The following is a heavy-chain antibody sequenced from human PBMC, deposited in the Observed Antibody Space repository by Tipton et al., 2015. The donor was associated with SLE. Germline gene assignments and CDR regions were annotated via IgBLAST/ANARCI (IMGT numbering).Heavy chain of an antibody. V-gene: IGHV4-39*07. Sequence: TLSLTCAVYGGSISSSSYYWGWIRQPPGKGLEWIGSIYYSGSTYYNPSLKSRVTISVDTSKNQFSLKLSSVTAADTAVYYCARDGGLTGDVIGNAFDIWGQGTMVTVSS. CDR3: ARDGGLTGDVIGNAFDI. J-gene: IGHJ3*02. CDR1: GGSISSSSYY. D-gene: IGHD7-27*01. CDR2: IYYSGST.